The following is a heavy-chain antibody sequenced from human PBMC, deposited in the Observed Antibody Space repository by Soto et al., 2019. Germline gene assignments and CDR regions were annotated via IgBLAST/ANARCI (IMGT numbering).Heavy chain of an antibody. J-gene: IGHJ4*02. CDR1: GGSFSGYY. CDR2: INHSGST. V-gene: IGHV4-34*01. Sequence: SETLSLTCAVYGGSFSGYYWSWIRQPPGKGLEWIGEINHSGSTNYNPSLKSRVTISVDTSKNQFSLKLSSVTAADTAVYYCARGIRGSYYGVFDYWGQGTLVTVSS. CDR3: ARGIRGSYYGVFDY. D-gene: IGHD1-26*01.